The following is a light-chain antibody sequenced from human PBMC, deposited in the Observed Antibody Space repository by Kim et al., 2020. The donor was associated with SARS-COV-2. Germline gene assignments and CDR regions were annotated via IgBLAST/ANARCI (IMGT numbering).Light chain of an antibody. CDR1: QSVSSN. V-gene: IGKV3-15*01. CDR3: QQYNGWPPYT. CDR2: GAS. Sequence: EIVMTQSPATLSVSPGEGATLSCRASQSVSSNLAWYQQKRGQPPRLLIYGASTRATGIPARFSGSGSGTEITLTISSLQSEDFAVYYCQQYNGWPPYTFGQGTKLEI. J-gene: IGKJ2*01.